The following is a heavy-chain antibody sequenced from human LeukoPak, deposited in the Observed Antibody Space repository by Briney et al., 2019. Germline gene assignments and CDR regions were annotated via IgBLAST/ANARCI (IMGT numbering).Heavy chain of an antibody. CDR3: AKGPSGIAVAGSPKYFQH. V-gene: IGHV3-20*04. Sequence: PGGSLRLSCAASGFTFDDYGMSWVRQAPGKGLEWVSGINWNGGSTTYADSVKGRFTISRDNSKNTLYLQMNSLRAEDTAVYYCAKGPSGIAVAGSPKYFQHWGQGTLVTVSS. CDR2: INWNGGST. CDR1: GFTFDDYG. D-gene: IGHD6-19*01. J-gene: IGHJ1*01.